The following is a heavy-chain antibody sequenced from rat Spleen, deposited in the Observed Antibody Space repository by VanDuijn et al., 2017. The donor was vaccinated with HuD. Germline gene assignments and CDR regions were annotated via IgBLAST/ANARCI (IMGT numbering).Heavy chain of an antibody. Sequence: EVQLVESGGGLVQPGRSLKLSCAASGFTFSNYGMAWVRQAPTKGLEWVATISYDGGSTYYPDSVKGRFSISRDNAENTVYLQMNSLRSEDTATYYCTNNWEAYYWGQGVMVTVSS. CDR1: GFTFSNYG. J-gene: IGHJ2*01. CDR2: ISYDGGST. V-gene: IGHV5-29*01. D-gene: IGHD5-1*01. CDR3: TNNWEAYY.